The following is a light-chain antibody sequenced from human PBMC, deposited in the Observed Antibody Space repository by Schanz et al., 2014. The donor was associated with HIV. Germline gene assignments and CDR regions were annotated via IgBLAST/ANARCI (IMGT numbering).Light chain of an antibody. Sequence: EVVMTQSPATLSVSPGGRASLSCRTSQNVYINVAWYHQRPGQAPRLLIYATSTRAAGIPDRFSGTGSGTDFTLTISRLEPEDFAVYFCQYFGNSGGTFGGGTKVEIK. V-gene: IGKV3-20*01. CDR2: ATS. CDR3: QYFGNSGGT. J-gene: IGKJ4*01. CDR1: QNVYIN.